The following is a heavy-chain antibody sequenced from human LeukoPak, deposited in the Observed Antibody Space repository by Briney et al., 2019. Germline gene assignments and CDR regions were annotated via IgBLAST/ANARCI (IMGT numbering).Heavy chain of an antibody. CDR1: GFIVSSNY. CDR2: IYSGGST. Sequence: GGSLRLSCAASGFIVSSNYMSWVRQAPGKGLEWVSDIYSGGSTYYADSVKGRFTISRDNSKNTLYLQMNSLRAEDTAVYYCARVRVGAGHYFDYWGQGTLVTVSS. J-gene: IGHJ4*02. CDR3: ARVRVGAGHYFDY. D-gene: IGHD1-26*01. V-gene: IGHV3-53*01.